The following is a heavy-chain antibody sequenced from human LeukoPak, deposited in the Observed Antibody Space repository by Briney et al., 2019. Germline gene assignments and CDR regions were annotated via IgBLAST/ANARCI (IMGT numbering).Heavy chain of an antibody. V-gene: IGHV4-59*01. CDR3: ARGPYYDFWSGYYSIYYFDY. CDR1: GGSISSYY. CDR2: IYYSGST. J-gene: IGHJ4*02. Sequence: SETLSLTCTVSGGSISSYYWSWIRQPPGKGLEWIGYIYYSGSTNYNPSLESRVTISVDTSKNQFSLKLSSVTAADTAVYYCARGPYYDFWSGYYSIYYFDYWGQGTLVTVSS. D-gene: IGHD3-3*01.